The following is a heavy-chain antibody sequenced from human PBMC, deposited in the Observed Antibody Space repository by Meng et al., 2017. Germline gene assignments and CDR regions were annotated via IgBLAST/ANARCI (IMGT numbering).Heavy chain of an antibody. Sequence: VQLVESGGGVVQPGRSLRLSCSASGFTFSSYGMHWVPQAPGKGLEWVAVISNEGRNKGYADSLKGRFTIPRKNSKNPMYLQMNSLRAEDTAVYYCAKGGGGLRTGYFDLWGRGTLVTVSS. CDR3: AKGGGGLRTGYFDL. V-gene: IGHV3-30*18. CDR1: GFTFSSYG. CDR2: ISNEGRNK. J-gene: IGHJ2*01. D-gene: IGHD4-17*01.